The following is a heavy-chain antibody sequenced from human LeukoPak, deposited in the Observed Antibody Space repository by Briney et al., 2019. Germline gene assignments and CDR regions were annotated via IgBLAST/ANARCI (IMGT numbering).Heavy chain of an antibody. D-gene: IGHD5-18*01. J-gene: IGHJ4*02. CDR1: EFTVSNSY. CDR3: ARVDTVSGILV. CDR2: IYEGGGR. Sequence: GGSLRLSCAASEFTVSNSYMTWVRQAPGKGLEWVSVIYEGGGRYYGDSVRGRFTTSKDNFENTVYLQMNSLRADDTAVYYCARVDTVSGILVWGQGTLVTVSS. V-gene: IGHV3-53*01.